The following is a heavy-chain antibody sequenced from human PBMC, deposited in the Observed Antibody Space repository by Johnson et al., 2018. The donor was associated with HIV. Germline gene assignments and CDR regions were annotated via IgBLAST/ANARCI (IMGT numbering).Heavy chain of an antibody. CDR3: AKGDYGGNPEYDAFDI. CDR1: GFSFTTYA. V-gene: IGHV3-64*07. CDR2: ISPNGDGT. J-gene: IGHJ3*02. Sequence: EVQLVESGGGLVQPGGSLRLSCAASGFSFTTYAMHWVRQAPGKGLECVSSISPNGDGTYYADSVKGRFTISRDNSKNTLYLQMNSLRAEDTAVYYCAKGDYGGNPEYDAFDIWGQGTMVTVSS. D-gene: IGHD4-23*01.